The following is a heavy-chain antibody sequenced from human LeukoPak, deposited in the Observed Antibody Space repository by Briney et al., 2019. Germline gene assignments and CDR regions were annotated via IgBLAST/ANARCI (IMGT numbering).Heavy chain of an antibody. J-gene: IGHJ4*02. CDR1: GFTFSSYA. CDR3: ARVGPAGNDYGSGSYYY. CDR2: ISYDGSNK. V-gene: IGHV3-30-3*01. D-gene: IGHD3-10*01. Sequence: GGSLRLSCAASGFTFSSYAMHWVRQAPGKGLEWVAVISYDGSNKYYADSVKGRFTISRDNSKNTLYLQMNSLRAEDTAVYYCARVGPAGNDYGSGSYYYWGQGTLVTVSS.